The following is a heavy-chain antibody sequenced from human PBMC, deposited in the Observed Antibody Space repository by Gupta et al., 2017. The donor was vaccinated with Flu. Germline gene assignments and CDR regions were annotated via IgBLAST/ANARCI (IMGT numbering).Heavy chain of an antibody. Sequence: ISYDGRIEHYAASVKGRFTISRDISKSTLYLQMNSLSTEDTAVYYCAKDLEASFNYFYYMDVWGTGTTVTVSS. J-gene: IGHJ6*03. CDR3: AKDLEASFNYFYYMDV. D-gene: IGHD3-10*01. V-gene: IGHV3-30*18. CDR2: ISYDGRIE.